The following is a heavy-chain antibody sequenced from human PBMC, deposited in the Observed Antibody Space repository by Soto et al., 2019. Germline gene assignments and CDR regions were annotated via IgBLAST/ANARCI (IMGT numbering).Heavy chain of an antibody. D-gene: IGHD2-2*01. CDR1: GYTFTSYG. CDR3: ARDSVVVGPAAMNGKVPFDP. V-gene: IGHV1-18*01. J-gene: IGHJ5*02. Sequence: QVPLVQSGAEVKKPGASVKVSCKASGYTFTSYGISWVRQAPGQGLEWMGWISAYNGNTNYAQKLQGRVTMTTDTSTSTAYMELRSLRSDDTAVYYCARDSVVVGPAAMNGKVPFDPWGQGTLVTVSS. CDR2: ISAYNGNT.